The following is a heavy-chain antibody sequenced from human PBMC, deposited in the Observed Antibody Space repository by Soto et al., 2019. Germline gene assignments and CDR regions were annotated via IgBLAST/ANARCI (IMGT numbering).Heavy chain of an antibody. CDR3: ARDSRVEMTAFGDC. D-gene: IGHD2-21*02. CDR1: GFTLSSYS. Sequence: GGSLRLSCAASGFTLSSYSMNWDRQAPGKGLEWVSSISSSSSYIYYADSVKGRFTISRDNAKNSLYLQMNSLRAEDTAVYYCARDSRVEMTAFGDCWGQGTLVTVSS. J-gene: IGHJ4*02. CDR2: ISSSSSYI. V-gene: IGHV3-21*01.